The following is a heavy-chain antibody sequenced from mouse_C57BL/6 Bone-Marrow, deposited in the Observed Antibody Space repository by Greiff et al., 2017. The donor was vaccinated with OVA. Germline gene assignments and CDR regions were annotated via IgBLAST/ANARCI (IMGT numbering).Heavy chain of an antibody. CDR2: ISSGGDYI. V-gene: IGHV5-9-1*02. CDR1: GFTFSSYA. CDR3: TRDGYYAMDY. Sequence: EVKVVESGEGLVKPGGSLKLSCAASGFTFSSYAMSWVRQTPEKRLEWVAYISSGGDYIYYADTVQGRFTISRDNARNTLYLQMSSLKSEDTAMYYCTRDGYYAMDYWGQGTSVTVSS. J-gene: IGHJ4*01. D-gene: IGHD2-3*01.